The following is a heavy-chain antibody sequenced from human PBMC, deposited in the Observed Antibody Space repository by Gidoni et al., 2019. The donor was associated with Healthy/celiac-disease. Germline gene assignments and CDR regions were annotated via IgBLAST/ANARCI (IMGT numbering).Heavy chain of an antibody. CDR2: NHSGST. J-gene: IGHJ4*02. V-gene: IGHV4-34*01. D-gene: IGHD3-3*01. CDR3: ARGPTNYDFWSGYYGAPSAYFDY. Sequence: NHSGSTNYNPSLKSRVTISVDTSKNQFSLKLSSVTAADTAVYYCARGPTNYDFWSGYYGAPSAYFDYWGQGTLVTVSS.